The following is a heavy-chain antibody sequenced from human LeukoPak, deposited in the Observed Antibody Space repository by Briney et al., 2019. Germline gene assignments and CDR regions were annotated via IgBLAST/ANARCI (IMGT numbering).Heavy chain of an antibody. CDR3: ARVAGYNYGYNYFDN. CDR2: ISSSSSTI. J-gene: IGHJ4*02. Sequence: GGSLRLSCAASGSTFSSYAMSWVRQSPGKGLEWVSYISSSSSTIYYADSVKGRFTISRDNAKNSLYLQMNSLRAEDTAVYYCARVAGYNYGYNYFDNWGQGTLVTVSS. CDR1: GSTFSSYA. D-gene: IGHD5-18*01. V-gene: IGHV3-48*04.